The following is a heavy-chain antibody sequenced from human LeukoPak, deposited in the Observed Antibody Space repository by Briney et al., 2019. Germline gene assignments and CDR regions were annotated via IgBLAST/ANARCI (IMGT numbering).Heavy chain of an antibody. CDR3: ARDLGQWLGGGFDL. Sequence: GGSLRLSCVASEFTFNTYAMQWVRQAPGKGLEWLAVISYDGSNKNHADSVKGRFTTSRDNSRNTLYLQMNSLRFEDTAVYFGARDLGQWLGGGFDLWGKGSLVVVSS. J-gene: IGHJ5*02. D-gene: IGHD6-19*01. CDR1: EFTFNTYA. CDR2: ISYDGSNK. V-gene: IGHV3-30-3*01.